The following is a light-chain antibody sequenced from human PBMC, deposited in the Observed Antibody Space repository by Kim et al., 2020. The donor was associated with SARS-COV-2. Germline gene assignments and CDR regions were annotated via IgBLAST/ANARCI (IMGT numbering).Light chain of an antibody. V-gene: IGKV3-11*01. CDR2: HAF. CDR1: QSVDSH. CDR3: QQRSDWPPENS. Sequence: GERATLSCRTSQSVDSHLARFQQKPGQAPRLLIYHAFIRDTGIPARFSGSGSGTDFTLTISGLEPEDFAVYYCQQRSDWPPENSFGQGTKLEI. J-gene: IGKJ2*03.